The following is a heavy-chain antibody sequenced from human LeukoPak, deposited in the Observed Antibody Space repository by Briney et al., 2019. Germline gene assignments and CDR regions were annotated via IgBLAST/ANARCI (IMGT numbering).Heavy chain of an antibody. CDR1: GGSISSYY. CDR2: IYYSGST. CDR3: ARGIAAAGLYYYYGMDV. Sequence: SETLSLTCTVSGGSISSYYWSWIRQPPGKGLEWIGYIYYSGSTNYNPSLKSRVTISADTSKNQFSLKLSSVTAADTAVYYCARGIAAAGLYYYYGMDVWGQGTTVTVSS. D-gene: IGHD6-13*01. J-gene: IGHJ6*02. V-gene: IGHV4-59*01.